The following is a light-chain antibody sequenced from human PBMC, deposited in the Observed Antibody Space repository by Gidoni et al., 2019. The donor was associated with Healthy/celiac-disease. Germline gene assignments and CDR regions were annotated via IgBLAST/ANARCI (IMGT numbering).Light chain of an antibody. CDR2: WAS. V-gene: IGKV4-1*01. CDR3: QQYYSTPT. J-gene: IGKJ2*01. Sequence: DIVMTQSPDSLAVSLGERATINCKSSQSVLYSSNNKNYLAWYQQKPGQPPMLLIYWASTRESGVPDRFSGSGSGTDFTLTISSLQAEDVAVYYCQQYYSTPTFXQXTKLEIK. CDR1: QSVLYSSNNKNY.